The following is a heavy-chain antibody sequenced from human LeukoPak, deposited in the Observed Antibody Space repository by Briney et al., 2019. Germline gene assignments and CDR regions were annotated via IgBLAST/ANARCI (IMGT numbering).Heavy chain of an antibody. Sequence: PGGSLRLSCAASGFIFSNYDIHWVRQAPGKGLEWVAVIWYDGSNKYYVDSVKGRFIISRDNSKNTLYLRMNSLRGEDTAVYYCARDGGGHGLDVWGQGTTVTVSS. V-gene: IGHV3-33*01. J-gene: IGHJ6*02. CDR3: ARDGGGHGLDV. CDR2: IWYDGSNK. CDR1: GFIFSNYD.